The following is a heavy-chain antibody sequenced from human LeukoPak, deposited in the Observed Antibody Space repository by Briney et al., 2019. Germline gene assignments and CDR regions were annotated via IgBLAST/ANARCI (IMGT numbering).Heavy chain of an antibody. CDR1: GFSFDDYA. D-gene: IGHD3-22*01. J-gene: IGHJ4*02. CDR3: ARGTAMMGLDY. V-gene: IGHV3-9*01. Sequence: PGRSLRLSCAASGFSFDDYAMHWVRHAPGKGLEWVSGISWNSGSIGYADSVKGRFTISRDNAKNSLYLQMNSLRAEDTALYYCARGTAMMGLDYWGQGTLVTVSS. CDR2: ISWNSGSI.